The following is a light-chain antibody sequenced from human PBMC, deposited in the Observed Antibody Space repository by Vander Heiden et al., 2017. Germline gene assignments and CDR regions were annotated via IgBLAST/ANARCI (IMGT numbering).Light chain of an antibody. J-gene: IGLJ2*01. Sequence: SSELTQPPSVSVSPGQTVRTTCSGDTSANKYVCWYQQKSGQSPVLIIYQDRERPSGFPGRFAGSNSVNTATLTISGTQAMDEADYYCQAWDSSTVVFGGGTKLTVL. V-gene: IGLV3-1*01. CDR2: QDR. CDR1: TSANKY. CDR3: QAWDSSTVV.